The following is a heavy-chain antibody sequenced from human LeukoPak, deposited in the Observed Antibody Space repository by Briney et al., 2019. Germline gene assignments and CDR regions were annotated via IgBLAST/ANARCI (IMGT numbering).Heavy chain of an antibody. V-gene: IGHV3-48*04. CDR2: ISSSSSTI. CDR3: AGGYDFLSGYYIGYYYYYVDV. D-gene: IGHD3-3*01. Sequence: GGSLRLSCAASGFTFSSYSMNWVRQAPGKGLEWVSYISSSSSTIYYADSVKGRFTISRDNAKNSLYLQMNSLRAEDTAVYYCAGGYDFLSGYYIGYYYYYVDVGGKGTMVSVSS. J-gene: IGHJ6*03. CDR1: GFTFSSYS.